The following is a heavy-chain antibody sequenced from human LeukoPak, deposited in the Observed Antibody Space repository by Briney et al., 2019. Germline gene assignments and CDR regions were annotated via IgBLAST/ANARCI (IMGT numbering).Heavy chain of an antibody. D-gene: IGHD1-26*01. Sequence: LTCAVYGGSFSGYYWSWVRQAPGKGLEWVSYISTSGSTIYYADSVKGRFTISRDNAKNSLYLQMNSLRAEDTAVYYCAKTGGSSTDYYYYMDVWGKGTTVTVSS. V-gene: IGHV3-11*01. CDR2: ISTSGSTI. CDR1: GGSFSGYY. J-gene: IGHJ6*03. CDR3: AKTGGSSTDYYYYMDV.